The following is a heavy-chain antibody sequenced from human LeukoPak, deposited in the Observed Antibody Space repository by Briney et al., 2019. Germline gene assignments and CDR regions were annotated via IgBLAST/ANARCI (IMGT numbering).Heavy chain of an antibody. CDR3: AKARGYYDSSGYYFRYYYYYGMDV. CDR2: IYTGGNP. V-gene: IGHV3-53*01. J-gene: IGHJ6*02. D-gene: IGHD3-22*01. Sequence: GGSLRLSCVASGVSVSNNFISWVRQAPGKGLQWVSVIYTGGNPRYADSVKGRFTISRDNSKNTLYLQMNSLRAEDTAVYYCAKARGYYDSSGYYFRYYYYYGMDVWGQGTTVTVSS. CDR1: GVSVSNNF.